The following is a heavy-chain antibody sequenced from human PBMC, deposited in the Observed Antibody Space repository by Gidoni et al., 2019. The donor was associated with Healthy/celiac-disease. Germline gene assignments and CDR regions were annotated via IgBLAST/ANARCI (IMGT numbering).Heavy chain of an antibody. D-gene: IGHD1-1*01. J-gene: IGHJ6*02. CDR1: GGTFSSCA. Sequence: QVQLVQSGAEVKKPGYSVKVSCKASGGTFSSCALSWVRQTPGQGLGWMGGISSIFCTANYAQKFQGRVTITDDESTSTTYMELSSLRSEETAVYSCASNELPANDYYYYGMDVWGQGTTVTVSS. CDR3: ASNELPANDYYYYGMDV. CDR2: ISSIFCTA. V-gene: IGHV1-69*01.